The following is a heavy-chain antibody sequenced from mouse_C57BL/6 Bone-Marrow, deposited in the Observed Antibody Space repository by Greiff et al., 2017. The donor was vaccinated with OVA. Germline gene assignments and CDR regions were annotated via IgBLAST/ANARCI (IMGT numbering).Heavy chain of an antibody. CDR1: GYSFTSYY. J-gene: IGHJ2*01. CDR2: IYPGSGNT. CDR3: ARSPYYYGDY. V-gene: IGHV1-66*01. Sequence: VQLQQSGPELVKPGASVKISCKASGYSFTSYYIHWVKQRPGQGLEWIGWIYPGSGNTKYNEKFKGKATLTADTSSSTAYMQLSSLTSEDSAVYYCARSPYYYGDYWGQGTTLTVSS. D-gene: IGHD1-1*01.